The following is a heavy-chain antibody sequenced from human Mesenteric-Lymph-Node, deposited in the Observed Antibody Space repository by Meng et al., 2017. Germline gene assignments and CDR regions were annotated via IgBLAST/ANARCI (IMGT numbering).Heavy chain of an antibody. V-gene: IGHV4-30-4*01. Sequence: QVEQQESGPGLVKPSQTRPLTCSDSGGSISNSAYYWSWIRQPPGKGLEWIGEINHSGSTNYNPSLQSRVTMFVDTSKNQFSLMLTSVTATDTAVYYCARRRGGSGRDCWGQGTLVTVSS. J-gene: IGHJ4*02. D-gene: IGHD3-10*01. CDR1: GGSISNSAYY. CDR2: INHSGST. CDR3: ARRRGGSGRDC.